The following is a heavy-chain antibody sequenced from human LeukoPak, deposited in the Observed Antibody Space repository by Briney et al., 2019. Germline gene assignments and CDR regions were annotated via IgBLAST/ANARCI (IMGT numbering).Heavy chain of an antibody. Sequence: SETLSFTCAVYGGSFSGYYWSWIRQPPGKGLEWIGEINHSGSTKYNPSLKSRVTISVDTSKNQFSLKLSSVTAADTAVYYCARGQYDFWSGYHDYWGQGTLVTVSS. CDR3: ARGQYDFWSGYHDY. V-gene: IGHV4-34*01. CDR1: GGSFSGYY. D-gene: IGHD3-3*01. CDR2: INHSGST. J-gene: IGHJ4*02.